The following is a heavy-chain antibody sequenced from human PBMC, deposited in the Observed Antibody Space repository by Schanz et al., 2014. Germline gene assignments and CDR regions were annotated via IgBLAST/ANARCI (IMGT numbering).Heavy chain of an antibody. CDR2: INSSGGGT. J-gene: IGHJ4*02. V-gene: IGHV1-46*01. CDR3: ARDRLECGAECYSVEVFEI. D-gene: IGHD2-21*01. Sequence: QVQVEQSGPEVKKPGASVTVSCQASGYTFSFTSYNVHWVRQAPGQGLEWMGYINSSGGGTSYAQKCQDRLTMTRDASTSTVYMELSSLKSEDTAVYYCARDRLECGAECYSVEVFEIWGQGTLATVSS. CDR1: GYTFSFTSYN.